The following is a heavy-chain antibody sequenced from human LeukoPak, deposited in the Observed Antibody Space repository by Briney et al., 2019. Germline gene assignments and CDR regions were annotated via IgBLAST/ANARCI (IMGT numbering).Heavy chain of an antibody. J-gene: IGHJ4*02. CDR2: IYYSGST. CDR3: GRYTSSWEAVFDY. CDR1: GGSISSSSYY. D-gene: IGHD6-13*01. Sequence: SETLSLTCTVSGGSISSSSYYWGWIRQPPGKGLEWIGSIYYSGSTYYNPSLKSRVTISVDTSKNQFSLKLSSVTAADTAVYYCGRYTSSWEAVFDYWGQGTLVNVSS. V-gene: IGHV4-39*01.